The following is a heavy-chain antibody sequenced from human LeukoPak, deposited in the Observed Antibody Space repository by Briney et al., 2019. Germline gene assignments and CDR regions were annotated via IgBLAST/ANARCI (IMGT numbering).Heavy chain of an antibody. CDR3: ARSNDNSWYFDY. Sequence: PSETLFITCTVSGSSVTSATYYWSWIRQPPGKELEWIGYIYYSGSTNYNPSLKSRVTISVDMSKNQFSLKLSSVAAADTAVYYCARSNDNSWYFDYWGQGTLVTVSS. CDR2: IYYSGST. CDR1: GSSVTSATYY. V-gene: IGHV4-61*01. D-gene: IGHD6-13*01. J-gene: IGHJ4*02.